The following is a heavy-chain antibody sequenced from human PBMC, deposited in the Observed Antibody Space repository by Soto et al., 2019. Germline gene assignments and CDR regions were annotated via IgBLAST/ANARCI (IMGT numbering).Heavy chain of an antibody. CDR1: GGSFSGYY. V-gene: IGHV4-34*01. CDR2: INHSGST. CDR3: ARGWDYYDPLDY. Sequence: LSLTCAVYGGSFSGYYWSWIRQPPGKGLEWIGEINHSGSTNYNPSLKSRVTISVDTSKNQFSLKLSSVTAADTAVYYCARGWDYYDPLDYWGQGTLVTVSS. J-gene: IGHJ4*02. D-gene: IGHD3-22*01.